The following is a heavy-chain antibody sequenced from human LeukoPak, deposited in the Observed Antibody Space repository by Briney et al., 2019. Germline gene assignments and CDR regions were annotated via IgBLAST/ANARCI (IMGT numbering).Heavy chain of an antibody. V-gene: IGHV4-34*01. CDR1: GGSFSGYY. D-gene: IGHD3-10*01. CDR3: ARTGITMVRGVIITHDY. CDR2: INHSGST. J-gene: IGHJ4*02. Sequence: SETLSLTCAVYGGSFSGYYWSWIRQPPGKGLEWIEEINHSGSTNYNPSLKSRVTISVDTSKNQFSLKLSSVTAADTAVYYCARTGITMVRGVIITHDYWGQGTLVTVSS.